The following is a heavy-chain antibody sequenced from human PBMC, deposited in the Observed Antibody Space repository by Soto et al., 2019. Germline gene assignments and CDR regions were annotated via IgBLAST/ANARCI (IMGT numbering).Heavy chain of an antibody. D-gene: IGHD2-15*01. J-gene: IGHJ5*02. CDR2: MNPNSGNT. CDR1: GYTLTSYD. CDR3: ARRVVAAYNWFDP. Sequence: QVQLVQSGAEVKKPGASVKVSCKASGYTLTSYDINWVRQATGQGLEWMGWMNPNSGNTGYAQKFQGRVTMTRNTSISTAYMELSSLRSEDTAVYYGARRVVAAYNWFDPWGQGTLVTVSS. V-gene: IGHV1-8*01.